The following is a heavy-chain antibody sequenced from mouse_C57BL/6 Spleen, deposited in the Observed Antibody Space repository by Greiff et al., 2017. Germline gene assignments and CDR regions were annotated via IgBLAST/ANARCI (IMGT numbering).Heavy chain of an antibody. CDR3: AKWWTGAMDY. CDR2: INPNNGGT. D-gene: IGHD1-1*02. V-gene: IGHV1-22*01. CDR1: GYTFTDYN. J-gene: IGHJ4*01. Sequence: VQLKESGPELVKPGASVKMSCKASGYTFTDYNMHWVKQSHGKSLEWIGYINPNNGGTSYNQKFKGKATLTVNKSSSTAYMELRSLTSEDSAVYCCAKWWTGAMDYWGQGTSVTVSS.